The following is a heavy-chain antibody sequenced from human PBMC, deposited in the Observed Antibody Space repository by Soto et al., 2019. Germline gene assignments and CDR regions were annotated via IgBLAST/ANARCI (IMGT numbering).Heavy chain of an antibody. CDR1: GFTFSSYS. Sequence: GGSLRLSCAASGFTFSSYSIHWVRQAPGKGLEWVSAITRNSDIYYADSVKGRFTISRDNAQNSVSLQMDSLRAEDTAVYYCAREETAWPLAYGLDVWGQGTTVTRLL. CDR2: ITRNSDI. V-gene: IGHV3-21*01. CDR3: AREETAWPLAYGLDV. J-gene: IGHJ6*02. D-gene: IGHD2-21*02.